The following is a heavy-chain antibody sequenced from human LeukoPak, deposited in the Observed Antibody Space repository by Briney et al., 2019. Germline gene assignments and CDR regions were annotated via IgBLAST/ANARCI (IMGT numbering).Heavy chain of an antibody. D-gene: IGHD4-17*01. CDR1: GFTFSSYA. CDR3: AKDHYGDYVPYYFDY. Sequence: GGSLRLSCAASGFTFSSYAMSWVRQAPGKGLEWVSAISGSGGSTYYADSVKGRFTISRDNSQNTLYLQMNSLRAEDTAVYYCAKDHYGDYVPYYFDYWGQGTLVTVSS. J-gene: IGHJ4*02. V-gene: IGHV3-23*01. CDR2: ISGSGGST.